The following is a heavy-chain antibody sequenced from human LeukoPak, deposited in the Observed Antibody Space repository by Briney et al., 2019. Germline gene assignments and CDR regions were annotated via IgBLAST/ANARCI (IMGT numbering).Heavy chain of an antibody. J-gene: IGHJ5*02. CDR3: AIAGYSSSWYWGRRWFDP. CDR1: GGSISSGGYY. CDR2: IYHSGST. Sequence: SQTLSLTCTVSGGSISSGGYYWSWIRQPPGKGLEWIGYIYHSGSTYYNPSLKSRVTISVDTSKNQFSLKLSSVTAADTAVYYCAIAGYSSSWYWGRRWFDPWGQGTLVTVSS. V-gene: IGHV4-30-2*01. D-gene: IGHD6-13*01.